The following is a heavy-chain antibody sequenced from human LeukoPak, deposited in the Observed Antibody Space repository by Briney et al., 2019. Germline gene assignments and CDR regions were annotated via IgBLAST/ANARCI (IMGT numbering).Heavy chain of an antibody. CDR2: IESDGGT. J-gene: IGHJ4*02. CDR1: GFTVNGKN. Sequence: GGSLRLSCAASGFTVNGKNMRWVRQAPLKGLEWVSFIESDGGTHYADSVKGRFTISRDNAKNSLYLQMNSLRAEDTAVYYCASNHDGYIQIYWGQGTLVTVSS. D-gene: IGHD5-24*01. V-gene: IGHV3-66*01. CDR3: ASNHDGYIQIY.